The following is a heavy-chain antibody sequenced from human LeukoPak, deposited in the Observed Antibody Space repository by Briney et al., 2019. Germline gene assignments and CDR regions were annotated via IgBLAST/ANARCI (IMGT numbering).Heavy chain of an antibody. CDR2: ISGSGGST. Sequence: HSGGSLRLSCAASGFTFSSYAMSWVRQAPGKGLEWVSAISGSGGSTYYADSVKGRFTISRDNSKSTLYLQMNSLRAEDTAVYYCAKPILYDYGDYQAGRYAFDYWGQGTLVTVSS. CDR1: GFTFSSYA. CDR3: AKPILYDYGDYQAGRYAFDY. D-gene: IGHD4-17*01. J-gene: IGHJ4*02. V-gene: IGHV3-23*01.